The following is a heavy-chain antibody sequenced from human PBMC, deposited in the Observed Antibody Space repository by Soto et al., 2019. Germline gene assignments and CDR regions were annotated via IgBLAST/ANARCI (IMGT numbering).Heavy chain of an antibody. V-gene: IGHV3-53*01. CDR1: GFTVSSNY. CDR2: IYSGGST. CDR3: AREPPSGSWAFDY. J-gene: IGHJ4*02. D-gene: IGHD6-13*01. Sequence: GGSLRLSCAASGFTVSSNYMSWVRQAPGKGLEWVSVIYSGGSTYYADSVKGRFTISRDNSKNTLYLQMNSLRAEDTAVYYCAREPPSGSWAFDYWGQGTLVTVSS.